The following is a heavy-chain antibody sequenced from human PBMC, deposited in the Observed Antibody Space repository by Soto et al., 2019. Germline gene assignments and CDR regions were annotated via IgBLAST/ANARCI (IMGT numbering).Heavy chain of an antibody. Sequence: PGGSLRLSCAASGFTFSSYEMNWVRQAPGKGLEWVSYISSSGSTIYYADSVKGRFTISRDNAKNSLYLQMNSLRAEDTAVYYCARASLTMVRGVTYYYYYGMDVWGHGTTVTVSS. CDR1: GFTFSSYE. CDR3: ARASLTMVRGVTYYYYYGMDV. V-gene: IGHV3-48*03. D-gene: IGHD3-10*01. J-gene: IGHJ6*02. CDR2: ISSSGSTI.